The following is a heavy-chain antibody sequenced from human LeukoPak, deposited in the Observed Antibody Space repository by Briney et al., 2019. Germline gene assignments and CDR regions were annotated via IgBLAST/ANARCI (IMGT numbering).Heavy chain of an antibody. D-gene: IGHD3-10*01. CDR3: ARDSYYGSFDY. CDR2: IYTSGST. CDR1: GGSISSYY. Sequence: PSETLSLTCTVSGGSISSYYWSWIRQPAGKGLEWIGRIYTSGSTNYNPSLKSRVTMSVDTSKNQFSLKLSSVTAADTAAYYRARDSYYGSFDYWGQGTLVTVSS. V-gene: IGHV4-4*07. J-gene: IGHJ4*02.